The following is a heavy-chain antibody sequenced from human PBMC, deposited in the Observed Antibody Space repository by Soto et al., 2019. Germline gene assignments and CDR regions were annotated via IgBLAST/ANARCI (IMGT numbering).Heavy chain of an antibody. V-gene: IGHV1-18*04. D-gene: IGHD6-13*01. CDR3: AREAAAERNYYGLDV. CDR1: GYIFSRYG. J-gene: IGHJ6*02. CDR2: ISGYNGNT. Sequence: QVQLVQSGPEVRKPGASVKVSCKASGYIFSRYGISWVRQAPGQGLEWMAWISGYNGNTKFGERVQGRVNVTTATSTSTAYMELRSLRSDDTAVYYCAREAAAERNYYGLDVWGQGTTVIVSS.